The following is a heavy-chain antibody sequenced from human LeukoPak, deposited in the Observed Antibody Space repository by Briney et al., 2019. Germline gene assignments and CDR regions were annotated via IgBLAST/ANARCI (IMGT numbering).Heavy chain of an antibody. Sequence: ASVKVSCKASGYTFTGFYIHWVRQAPGQGLQWMGWINPNSGGTNYAQEFEGRATMTRDTSISTAYMELSGLRSDDTAIYYCATLGDISGYYLRDYWGQGTLVTVSS. V-gene: IGHV1-2*02. CDR2: INPNSGGT. J-gene: IGHJ4*02. D-gene: IGHD3-22*01. CDR1: GYTFTGFY. CDR3: ATLGDISGYYLRDY.